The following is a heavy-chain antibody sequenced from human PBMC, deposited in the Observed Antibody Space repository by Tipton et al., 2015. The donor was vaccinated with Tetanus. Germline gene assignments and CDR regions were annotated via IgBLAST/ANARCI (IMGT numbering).Heavy chain of an antibody. V-gene: IGHV4-4*07. CDR1: GGSISSYY. CDR2: IYTSGST. D-gene: IGHD3-10*01. Sequence: TLSLTCTVSGGSISSYYWSWIRQPAGKGLEWIGRIYTSGSTNYNPSLKSRVTISVDTSKNQFSLKLGSVTAADTAVYYCARDNRVPLRFGELLEFYYYYGMDVWGQGTTVTVSS. CDR3: ARDNRVPLRFGELLEFYYYYGMDV. J-gene: IGHJ6*02.